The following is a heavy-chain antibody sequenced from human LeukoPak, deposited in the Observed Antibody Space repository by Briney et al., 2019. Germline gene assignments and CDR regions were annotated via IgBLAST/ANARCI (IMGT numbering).Heavy chain of an antibody. CDR1: GGTFSSYA. D-gene: IGHD1-26*01. J-gene: IGHJ6*02. CDR2: IIPIFGTA. CDR3: ARAMGATRYYYYGMDV. V-gene: IGHV1-69*13. Sequence: SVKVSCKASGGTFSSYAISWVRQAPGQGLEWMGGIIPIFGTANYAQKFQGRVTITADESTSTAYMELSSLRSEDTAVYYCARAMGATRYYYYGMDVWGQGTTVTVSS.